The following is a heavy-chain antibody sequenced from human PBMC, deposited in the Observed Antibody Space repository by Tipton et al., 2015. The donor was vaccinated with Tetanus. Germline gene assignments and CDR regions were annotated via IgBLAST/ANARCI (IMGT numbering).Heavy chain of an antibody. V-gene: IGHV4-34*01. Sequence: TLSLTCAVYGGSFSGYYWSWIRQPPGKGLEWIGEINHSGSTNYNPSLKSRVTISVYTSKNQFSLKLSSVTAADTAVYYCARGEILTGYYGMDVWGQGTTVTVSS. CDR2: INHSGST. CDR3: ARGEILTGYYGMDV. D-gene: IGHD3-9*01. J-gene: IGHJ6*02. CDR1: GGSFSGYY.